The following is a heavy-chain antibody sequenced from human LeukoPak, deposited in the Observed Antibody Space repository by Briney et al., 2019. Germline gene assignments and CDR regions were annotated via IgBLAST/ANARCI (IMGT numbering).Heavy chain of an antibody. V-gene: IGHV4-39*01. CDR1: GGSIRNSNDY. Sequence: SETLSLTCTVSGGSIRNSNDYWGWIRQPPGKGLEWIGSIYYSGSTNYKPSLRSRVTISIDTSKNQFSLKVNSVTAADTAVYYCARRDGSYYTYNFDYWGQGTLVTVSS. D-gene: IGHD3-22*01. CDR3: ARRDGSYYTYNFDY. CDR2: IYYSGST. J-gene: IGHJ4*02.